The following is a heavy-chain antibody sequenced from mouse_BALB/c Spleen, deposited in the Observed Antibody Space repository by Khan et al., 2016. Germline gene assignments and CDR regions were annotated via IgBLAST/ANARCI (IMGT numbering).Heavy chain of an antibody. Sequence: QVQLQQSGAELMKPGASVQISCKATGYTFSRYWIDWVKERPGHGLTWIGEILPGSGSTNYNENFKDKATFTAETSSNTAYIQLISLTSEDSAVYSCARGAYWGQGTLVTVSA. CDR1: GYTFSRYW. CDR2: ILPGSGST. J-gene: IGHJ3*01. CDR3: ARGAY. V-gene: IGHV1-9*01.